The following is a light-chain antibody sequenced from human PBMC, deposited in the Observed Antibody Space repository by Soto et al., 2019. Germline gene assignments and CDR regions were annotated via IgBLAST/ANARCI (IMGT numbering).Light chain of an antibody. CDR3: MQGTNWPRT. Sequence: DVVMTQSPLSLPVTLGQPASISCKSSQSLLYTDGNTYLHWFQQRPGQSPRRLIYKVSNRDSGVPDRFSGSGSGTDLTLRISRVEADDVGVYYCMQGTNWPRTFGRGTKLQIK. CDR2: KVS. J-gene: IGKJ2*01. CDR1: QSLLYTDGNTY. V-gene: IGKV2-30*01.